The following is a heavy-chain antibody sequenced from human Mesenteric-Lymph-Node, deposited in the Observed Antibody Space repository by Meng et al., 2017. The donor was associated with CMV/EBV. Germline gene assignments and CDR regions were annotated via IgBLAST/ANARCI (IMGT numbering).Heavy chain of an antibody. CDR3: ARGLRSSSHYSD. J-gene: IGHJ4*02. V-gene: IGHV3-9*01. Sequence: SLKISCAASGFTFDDYAMHWVRQAPGKGLEWVSGISWNSGSIGYADSVKGRFTISRDNAKNSLYLQMNSLRAEDTAVYYCARGLRSSSHYSDWGQGTLVTVSS. CDR2: ISWNSGSI. CDR1: GFTFDDYA. D-gene: IGHD3-16*01.